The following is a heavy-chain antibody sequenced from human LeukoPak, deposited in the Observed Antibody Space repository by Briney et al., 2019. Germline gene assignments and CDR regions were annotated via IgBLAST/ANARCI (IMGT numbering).Heavy chain of an antibody. CDR1: GFTFSSYA. D-gene: IGHD4-23*01. V-gene: IGHV3-64*01. Sequence: GGSLRLSCAASGFTFSSYAMHWVRQAPGKGLEYVSAISSNGGSTYYANSVKGRFTISRDNSKNTLYLQMGSLRAEDMAVYYCARDRTVVTPGGYFDYWGQGTLVTVSS. CDR2: ISSNGGST. J-gene: IGHJ4*02. CDR3: ARDRTVVTPGGYFDY.